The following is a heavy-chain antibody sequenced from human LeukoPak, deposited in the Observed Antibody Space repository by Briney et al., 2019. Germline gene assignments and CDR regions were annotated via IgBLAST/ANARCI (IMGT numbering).Heavy chain of an antibody. D-gene: IGHD6-19*01. CDR2: ISYDGSNK. CDR3: ARGDSGSFDY. Sequence: PGRSLRLSCAASGFTFSSYAMHWVRRAPGKGLEWVAVISYDGSNKYYADSVKGRFTISRDNSKNTLYLQMNSLRAEDTAVYYCARGDSGSFDYWGQGTLVTVSS. J-gene: IGHJ4*02. V-gene: IGHV3-30-3*01. CDR1: GFTFSSYA.